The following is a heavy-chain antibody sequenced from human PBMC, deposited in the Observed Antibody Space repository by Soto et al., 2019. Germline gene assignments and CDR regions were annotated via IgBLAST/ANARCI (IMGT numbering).Heavy chain of an antibody. CDR2: ISYDGSNK. CDR3: AKDFWLTDGSYGMDV. Sequence: GGSLRLSCAASGFTFSSYGMHWVRQAPGKGLEWVAVISYDGSNKYYADSVKGRFTISRDNSKNTLYLQMNSLRAEDTAVYYYAKDFWLTDGSYGMDVWGQGTTVTVSS. J-gene: IGHJ6*02. V-gene: IGHV3-30*18. D-gene: IGHD3-3*01. CDR1: GFTFSSYG.